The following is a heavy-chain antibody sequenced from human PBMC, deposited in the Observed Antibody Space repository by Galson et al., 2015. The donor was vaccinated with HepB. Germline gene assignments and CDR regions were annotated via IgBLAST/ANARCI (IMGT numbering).Heavy chain of an antibody. Sequence: SLRLSCAASGFTFSSYAMHWVRQAPGKGLEWVAVISYDGSNKYYADSVKGRFTISRDNSKNTLYLQMNSRRAEDTAVYYCARGGIAAAGSHFDYWGQGTLVTVSS. CDR3: ARGGIAAAGSHFDY. CDR1: GFTFSSYA. J-gene: IGHJ4*02. D-gene: IGHD6-13*01. CDR2: ISYDGSNK. V-gene: IGHV3-30-3*01.